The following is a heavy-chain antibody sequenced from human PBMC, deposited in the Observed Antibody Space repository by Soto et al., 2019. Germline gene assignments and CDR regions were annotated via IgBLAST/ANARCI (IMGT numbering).Heavy chain of an antibody. V-gene: IGHV1-2*02. CDR1: GYTFTVYH. Sequence: ASVKVSCKPSGYTFTVYHIHWVRQAPGQGLEFMGWINANNGGAGSAQQFQGRVTVTRDTSISTVYMELSNLRSDDTAVYYCASGYGSGSYYQFDYWGQGTLVTASS. D-gene: IGHD3-10*01. J-gene: IGHJ4*02. CDR2: INANNGGA. CDR3: ASGYGSGSYYQFDY.